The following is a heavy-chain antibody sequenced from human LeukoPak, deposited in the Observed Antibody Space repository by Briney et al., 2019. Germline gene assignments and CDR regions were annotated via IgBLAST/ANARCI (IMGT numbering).Heavy chain of an antibody. CDR3: ARGQTADYYDSSGYYHFDY. D-gene: IGHD3-22*01. CDR1: GGSVSSGSYY. Sequence: SETLSLTCTVSGGSVSSGSYYWSWIRQPPGKGLEWIGYIYYSGSTNYNPSLKSRVTISVDTSKNQFSLKLSSVTAADTAVYYCARGQTADYYDSSGYYHFDYWGQGTLVTVSS. CDR2: IYYSGST. J-gene: IGHJ4*02. V-gene: IGHV4-61*01.